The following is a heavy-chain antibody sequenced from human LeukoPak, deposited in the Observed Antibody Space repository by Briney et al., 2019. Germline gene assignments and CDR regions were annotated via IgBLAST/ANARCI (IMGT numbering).Heavy chain of an antibody. D-gene: IGHD4-17*01. J-gene: IGHJ4*02. Sequence: PSETLSLICTVSGGSMSSYYWSWIRQPPGKGLEWIGYIYYSGSTKYNPSLKSRVTISVDTSKNQFSLTLSSVTAADTAVYYCARGKYGDYVRVYYFDYWGQGTLVTVSS. V-gene: IGHV4-59*01. CDR1: GGSMSSYY. CDR2: IYYSGST. CDR3: ARGKYGDYVRVYYFDY.